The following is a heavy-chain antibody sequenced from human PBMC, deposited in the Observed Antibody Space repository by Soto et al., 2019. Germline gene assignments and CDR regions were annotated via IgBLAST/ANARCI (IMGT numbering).Heavy chain of an antibody. CDR1: NGSINNYY. CDR2: IYYSGAT. D-gene: IGHD3-10*01. V-gene: IGHV4-59*01. J-gene: IGHJ4*02. Sequence: QVQLQESGPGLLKPSETLSLTCTVSNGSINNYYWSWLRQPPGKGLEWIGYIYYSGATNYRPSLRSRVTMSVDPSKNQYSLRLTSVPTVAAAVYYCARSLTWFGPSFDSWGKGALVTVSS. CDR3: ARSLTWFGPSFDS.